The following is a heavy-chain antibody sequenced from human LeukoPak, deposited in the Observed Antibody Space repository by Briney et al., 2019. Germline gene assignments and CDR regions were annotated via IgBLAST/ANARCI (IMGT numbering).Heavy chain of an antibody. CDR3: AKDLSSGYPYYFDY. D-gene: IGHD3-22*01. V-gene: IGHV3-23*01. CDR1: GFTFSSYA. Sequence: PGGSLRLSCAASGFTFSSYAMSWVRQAPGKGLEWVSAISASGGTTYYADSVKGRFTISRDNSENTLYLQMNSLRAEDTAVYYCAKDLSSGYPYYFDYWGQGTLVTVSS. J-gene: IGHJ4*02. CDR2: ISASGGTT.